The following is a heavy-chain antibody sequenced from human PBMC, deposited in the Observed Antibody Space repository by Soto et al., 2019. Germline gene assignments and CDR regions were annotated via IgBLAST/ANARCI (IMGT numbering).Heavy chain of an antibody. CDR1: GYSISSSNW. D-gene: IGHD1-26*01. J-gene: IGHJ4*02. Sequence: QVQLQESGPGLVKPSDTLSLTCAVSGYSISSSNWWGWIRQPPGKGLEWIGYIYYSGTTYYNPALKRRVTMSGDTSKNQFTLKLTSVTAVDPAVYYCARREIQGPIDYWGQGTLVTVSS. CDR3: ARREIQGPIDY. CDR2: IYYSGTT. V-gene: IGHV4-28*01.